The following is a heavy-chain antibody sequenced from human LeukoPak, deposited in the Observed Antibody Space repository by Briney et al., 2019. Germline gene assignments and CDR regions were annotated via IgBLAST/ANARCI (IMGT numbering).Heavy chain of an antibody. J-gene: IGHJ5*02. Sequence: GESLKISCKGSGYSFTTFRVGWVRQMPGKGLEWVGIIYPDDSNTRYSPSFQGQVTTSADKSINTAYLQWSSLKASDTAMYYCARLGEDLAVGVAGYWFVPWGQGTLVTVSS. CDR2: IYPDDSNT. CDR3: ARLGEDLAVGVAGYWFVP. D-gene: IGHD2-15*01. CDR1: GYSFTTFR. V-gene: IGHV5-51*01.